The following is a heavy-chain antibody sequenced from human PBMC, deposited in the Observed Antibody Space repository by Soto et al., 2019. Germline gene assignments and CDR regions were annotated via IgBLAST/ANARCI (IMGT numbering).Heavy chain of an antibody. CDR3: ARYSGSYRDAFDI. CDR2: INAGNGNT. D-gene: IGHD1-26*01. Sequence: ASVKVSCKVSGYTFTSYVMHWVRQAPGQRLEWMGWINAGNGNTEYSQKFQGRVTITSDTSASTAYMELSSLKSEDTAVYYCARYSGSYRDAFDIWGQGTMVTVSS. J-gene: IGHJ3*02. CDR1: GYTFTSYV. V-gene: IGHV1-3*01.